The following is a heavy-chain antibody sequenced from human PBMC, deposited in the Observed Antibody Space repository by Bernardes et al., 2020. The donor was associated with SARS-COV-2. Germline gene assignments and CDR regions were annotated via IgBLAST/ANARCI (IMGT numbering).Heavy chain of an antibody. CDR3: ARGSPLWPDDY. CDR2: INWNGGST. V-gene: IGHV3-20*04. CDR1: GFTFGDAG. D-gene: IGHD3-16*01. Sequence: GGSLRLSCAASGFTFGDAGMSWVRQAPGKGLEWVARINWNGGSTGYADAVKGRFNISKDNAKSSLSLQMTSLRAEDTALYYCARGSPLWPDDYWGQGTLVTVSS. J-gene: IGHJ4*02.